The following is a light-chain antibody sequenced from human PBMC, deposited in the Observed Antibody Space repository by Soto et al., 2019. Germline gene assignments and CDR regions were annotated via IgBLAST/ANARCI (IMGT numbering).Light chain of an antibody. CDR2: AVT. J-gene: IGLJ2*01. CDR1: SSDNY. CDR3: SLYTSSTMVV. Sequence: QSALTQPASVSGSPGQSITISCSGISSDNYVSWYQQHPGTAPKLMIYAVTSRPSGVSNRFSGSKSGNTASLTISGLQAEDEADYYCSLYTSSTMVVFGGGTKLTGL. V-gene: IGLV2-14*01.